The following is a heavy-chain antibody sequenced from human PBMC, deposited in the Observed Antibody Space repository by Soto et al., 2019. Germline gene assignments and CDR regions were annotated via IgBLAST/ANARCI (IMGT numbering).Heavy chain of an antibody. V-gene: IGHV3-15*07. J-gene: IGHJ5*02. CDR3: TTDTAMARGWFDP. D-gene: IGHD5-18*01. Sequence: GGSLRLSCAASGFTFSNAWMNWVRQAPGKGLEWVGRIKSKTDGGTTDYAAPVKGRFTISRDDSKNTLYLQMNSLKTEDTAVYYCTTDTAMARGWFDPWGQGTLVTVSS. CDR1: GFTFSNAW. CDR2: IKSKTDGGTT.